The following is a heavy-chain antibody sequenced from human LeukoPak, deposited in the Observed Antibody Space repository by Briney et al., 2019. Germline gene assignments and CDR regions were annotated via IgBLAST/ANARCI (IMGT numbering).Heavy chain of an antibody. J-gene: IGHJ5*02. D-gene: IGHD3-3*01. Sequence: GRSLRLSCAVSGFTFSNYAMHWVRQAPGKGLEWVAVISYDGSNKYYADSVKGRFTISRDNSKNTLYLQMNSLRAEDTAVYYCARASMAMPYYDFWSGYLTSASPDWFDPWGQGTLVTVSS. CDR2: ISYDGSNK. CDR1: GFTFSNYA. V-gene: IGHV3-30-3*01. CDR3: ARASMAMPYYDFWSGYLTSASPDWFDP.